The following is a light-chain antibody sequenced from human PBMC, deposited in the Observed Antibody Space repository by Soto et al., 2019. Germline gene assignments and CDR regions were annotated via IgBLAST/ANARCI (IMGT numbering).Light chain of an antibody. Sequence: ENVLTQSPGTLSLSPGERATISCRATHTTSSDYLAWYQQKPGQAPRLLIYGIFHRATGIPDRFSASGFGTDFTLTISGLEPEDFAVYYCEQYSNSPRTFGQGTKVDIK. V-gene: IGKV3-20*01. CDR3: EQYSNSPRT. CDR1: HTTSSDY. J-gene: IGKJ1*01. CDR2: GIF.